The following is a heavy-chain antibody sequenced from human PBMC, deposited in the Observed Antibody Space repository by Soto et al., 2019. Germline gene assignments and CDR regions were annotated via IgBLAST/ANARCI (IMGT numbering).Heavy chain of an antibody. J-gene: IGHJ6*02. CDR3: ARVQTASYYYYAMDV. CDR1: GGSIRSYC. V-gene: IGHV4-59*12. Sequence: SETLSLTCTVAGGSIRSYCWRWIRQPPGKGLEWIGYMYYSGSTYYNPSLKSRVTMSVDTSKNQFSLKLSSVTAVDTAVYYCARVQTASYYYYAMDVWGQGTTVTVSS. CDR2: MYYSGST.